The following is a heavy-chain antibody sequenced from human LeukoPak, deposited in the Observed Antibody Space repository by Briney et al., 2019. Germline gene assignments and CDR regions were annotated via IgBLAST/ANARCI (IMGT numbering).Heavy chain of an antibody. CDR2: ISSSSYI. J-gene: IGHJ5*02. CDR3: ARDPLITYYYDSSGNHADWFDP. Sequence: GGSLRLSCAASGFTFSSYSMNWVRQAPGKGLEWVSSISSSSYIYYADSVKGRFTISRDNAKNSLYLQVNSLRAEDTAVYYCARDPLITYYYDSSGNHADWFDPWGQGTLVTVSS. V-gene: IGHV3-21*01. D-gene: IGHD3-22*01. CDR1: GFTFSSYS.